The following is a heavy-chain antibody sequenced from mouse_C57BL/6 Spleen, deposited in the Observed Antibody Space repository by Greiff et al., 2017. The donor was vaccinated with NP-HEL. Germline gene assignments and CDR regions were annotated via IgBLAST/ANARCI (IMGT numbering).Heavy chain of an antibody. D-gene: IGHD2-4*01. CDR3: ARRGIFYDYDPFAY. Sequence: EVKLVESGGGLVKPGGSLKLSCAASGFTFSSYAMSWVRQTPEKRLEWVATISDGGSYTYYPDNVKGRFTISRDNAKNNLYLQMSHLKSEDTAMYYCARRGIFYDYDPFAYWGQGTLVTVSA. CDR1: GFTFSSYA. CDR2: ISDGGSYT. V-gene: IGHV5-4*03. J-gene: IGHJ3*01.